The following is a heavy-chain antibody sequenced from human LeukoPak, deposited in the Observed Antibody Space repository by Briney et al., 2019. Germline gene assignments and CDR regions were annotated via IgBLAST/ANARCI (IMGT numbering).Heavy chain of an antibody. Sequence: PGGSLRLSCATSGFTFRNYGMHWVRQATGKGLEWVSFIWSDGNNRFYADSVKSRFTISRDNSKNMLYLQMDSLRPEDTAVYYCAKDPGASVSGFHMDVWGKGTPVIVSS. J-gene: IGHJ6*03. CDR2: IWSDGNNR. CDR1: GFTFRNYG. CDR3: AKDPGASVSGFHMDV. D-gene: IGHD2-8*02. V-gene: IGHV3-30*02.